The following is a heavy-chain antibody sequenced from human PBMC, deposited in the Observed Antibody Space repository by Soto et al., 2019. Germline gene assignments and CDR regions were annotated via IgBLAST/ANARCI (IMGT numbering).Heavy chain of an antibody. CDR2: ISAYNGNT. CDR1: GYTFRTYG. CDR3: AREDVDTGL. J-gene: IGHJ4*02. V-gene: IGHV1-18*01. D-gene: IGHD5-18*01. Sequence: ASVKVSCKTSGYTFRTYGITWVRQAPGQGLEWMGWISAYNGNTNYAQKLQGRVTLTTDTSTSTAYMELRSLTSDDTAVYFCAREDVDTGLWGQGTLVTVSS.